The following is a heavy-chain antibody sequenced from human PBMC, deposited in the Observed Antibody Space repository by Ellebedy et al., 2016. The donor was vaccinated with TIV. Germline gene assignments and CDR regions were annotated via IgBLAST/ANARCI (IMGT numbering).Heavy chain of an antibody. CDR3: VKGDDSSGPPDYYYYGMDV. CDR1: GYTFTSYH. CDR2: ISPYSGNT. J-gene: IGHJ6*02. V-gene: IGHV1-18*01. D-gene: IGHD3-22*01. Sequence: ASVKVSXXASGYTFTSYHISWVRQAPGQGLEWVGWISPYSGNTNYAQNLQGRVTMTTDTSTITAYMELKSLRFDDTAVYYCVKGDDSSGPPDYYYYGMDVWGQGTTVTVSS.